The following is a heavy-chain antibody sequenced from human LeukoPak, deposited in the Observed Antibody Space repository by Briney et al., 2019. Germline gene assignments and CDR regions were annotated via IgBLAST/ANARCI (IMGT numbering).Heavy chain of an antibody. Sequence: GGSLRLSCAASGFTFSSNAMSWVRQAPGKGLEWVSVISGSGSTYYADSVKGRFTISRDNSKNTLYLQMNSLRAEDTAVYYCAKTKAVRFRIGVAGALDYWGQGTLVTVSS. CDR1: GFTFSSNA. J-gene: IGHJ4*02. V-gene: IGHV3-23*01. CDR3: AKTKAVRFRIGVAGALDY. D-gene: IGHD6-19*01. CDR2: ISGSGST.